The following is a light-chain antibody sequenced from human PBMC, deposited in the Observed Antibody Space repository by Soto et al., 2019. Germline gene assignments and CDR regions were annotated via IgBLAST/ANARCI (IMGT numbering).Light chain of an antibody. J-gene: IGKJ2*01. Sequence: EIVLTQSPATLSLSPGERATLSCRASQSVSSYLAWYQQKPGQAPRLLIYDASNMDTGIPARFSGSGSGTDFTLTISSIEPEDFAVYYCQQRSNWPPYTFGQGTKLEIK. CDR3: QQRSNWPPYT. CDR1: QSVSSY. V-gene: IGKV3-11*01. CDR2: DAS.